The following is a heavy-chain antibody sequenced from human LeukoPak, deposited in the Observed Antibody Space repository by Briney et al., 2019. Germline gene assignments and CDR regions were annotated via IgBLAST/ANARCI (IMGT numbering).Heavy chain of an antibody. J-gene: IGHJ4*02. V-gene: IGHV3-23*01. CDR3: AKDMSSGYYRYYFDY. Sequence: GGSLRLSCAASGFTFSSYAMSWVRQAPGKGLEWVTAISGSGGSTYYADSVKGRFTISRDNSKNPLYLQLNSLRAEDTAVYYCAKDMSSGYYRYYFDYWGQGTLVTVSS. CDR1: GFTFSSYA. D-gene: IGHD3-22*01. CDR2: ISGSGGST.